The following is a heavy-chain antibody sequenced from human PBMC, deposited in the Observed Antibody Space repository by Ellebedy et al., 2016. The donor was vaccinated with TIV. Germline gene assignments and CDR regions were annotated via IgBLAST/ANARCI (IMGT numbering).Heavy chain of an antibody. CDR1: GFTFSGYA. J-gene: IGHJ6*02. CDR2: INSRGGTT. CDR3: AKDMVFGDGKWEIDV. Sequence: GESLKISCAASGFTFSGYAMSWVRQTPGKRLEWVSGINSRGGTTSYADSAKGRFTISRDNSKNTLYLQMNSLRAEDTAVYYCAKDMVFGDGKWEIDVWGQGTTVTVSS. D-gene: IGHD1-26*01. V-gene: IGHV3-23*01.